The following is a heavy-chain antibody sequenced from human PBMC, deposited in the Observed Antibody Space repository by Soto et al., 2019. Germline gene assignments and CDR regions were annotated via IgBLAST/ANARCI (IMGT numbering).Heavy chain of an antibody. CDR3: ARGLGLHYYGSGSPREWFDP. D-gene: IGHD3-10*01. Sequence: SETLSLTCAVYGGSFSGYYWSWIRQPPGKGLEWIGEINHSGSTNYNPSLKSRVTISVDTSKNQFSLKLSSVTAADTAVYYCARGLGLHYYGSGSPREWFDPWGQGTRVTVSS. CDR2: INHSGST. CDR1: GGSFSGYY. J-gene: IGHJ5*02. V-gene: IGHV4-34*01.